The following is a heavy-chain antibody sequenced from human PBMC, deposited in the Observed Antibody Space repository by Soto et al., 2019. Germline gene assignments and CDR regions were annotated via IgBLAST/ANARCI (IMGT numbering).Heavy chain of an antibody. CDR3: ARRRTLAAAVSY. V-gene: IGHV5-51*01. J-gene: IGHJ4*02. D-gene: IGHD6-13*01. CDR1: GYTFPNYW. Sequence: GESLKISCKASGYTFPNYWIGWVRQMPGKGPERMGIVYPDDSTVRYNPTFQGQVTISADKSISTAFLQWSGLRASDTAMYYCARRRTLAAAVSYWGQGTLVTVS. CDR2: VYPDDSTV.